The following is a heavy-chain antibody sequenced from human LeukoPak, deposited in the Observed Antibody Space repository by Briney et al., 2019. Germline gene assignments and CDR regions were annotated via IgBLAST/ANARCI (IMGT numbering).Heavy chain of an antibody. D-gene: IGHD6-13*01. CDR2: INHDGST. V-gene: IGHV4-34*01. CDR3: AREASSWYGGFDY. J-gene: IGHJ4*02. CDR1: GGSFSDYY. Sequence: PSETLSLTCAVSGGSFSDYYWSWIRQPPGKGLEWIGEINHDGSTNYNPSLKSRVTISVDTSKNQFSLKLSSVTAADTAVYYCAREASSWYGGFDYWGQGTLVTVSS.